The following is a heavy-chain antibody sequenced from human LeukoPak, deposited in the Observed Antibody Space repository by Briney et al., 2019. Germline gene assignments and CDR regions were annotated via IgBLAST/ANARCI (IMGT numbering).Heavy chain of an antibody. J-gene: IGHJ4*02. D-gene: IGHD2-15*01. CDR1: GYTFTSYY. Sequence: ASVKVSCKASGYTFTSYYMHWVRQAPGQGLEWMGWISAYNGNTKYAQNLQGRVTMTTDTSTSTAYMELRSLRSDDTAVYYCARDLFVVAFDYWGQGTLVTVSS. CDR3: ARDLFVVAFDY. V-gene: IGHV1-18*04. CDR2: ISAYNGNT.